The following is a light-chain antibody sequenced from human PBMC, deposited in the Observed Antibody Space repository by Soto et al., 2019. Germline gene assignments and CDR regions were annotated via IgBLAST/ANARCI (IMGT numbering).Light chain of an antibody. J-gene: IGLJ1*01. Sequence: SVLTKPASVSGSPGQSITISCTGTSSDVGAYNYVSWYQQYPGKAPKYIIYDVTNRPSGVSYRFSGSKSGNTASLTISGLQAEDEADYYCSSYTTSSTLYVFGTGTKLTVL. CDR3: SSYTTSSTLYV. CDR2: DVT. CDR1: SSDVGAYNY. V-gene: IGLV2-14*03.